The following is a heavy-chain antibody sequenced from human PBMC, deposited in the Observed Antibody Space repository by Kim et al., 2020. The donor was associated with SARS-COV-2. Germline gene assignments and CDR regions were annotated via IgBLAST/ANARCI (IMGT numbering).Heavy chain of an antibody. V-gene: IGHV3-11*01. D-gene: IGHD3-3*01. CDR3: ARDAPRTIFGVVIKGGPTGWSVGMDV. Sequence: GGSLRLSCAASGFTFSDYYMSWIRQAPGKGLEWVSYISSSGSTIYYADSVKGRFTISRDNAKNSLYLQMKPRAEDTAVYYCARDAPRTIFGVVIKGGPTGWSVGMDVWGQGTTVTVSS. CDR1: GFTFSDYY. CDR2: ISSSGSTI. J-gene: IGHJ6*02.